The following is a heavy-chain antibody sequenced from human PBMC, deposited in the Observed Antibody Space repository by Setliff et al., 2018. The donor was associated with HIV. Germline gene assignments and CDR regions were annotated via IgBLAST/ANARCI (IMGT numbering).Heavy chain of an antibody. CDR1: GGSFSGYY. J-gene: IGHJ6*02. Sequence: SETLSLTCAVYGGSFSGYYWSWIRQPAGKGLEWIGRIYSSGSTNYNPSLKSRVTISVDTSKNQFSLKLSSVTAADTAVYYCAKDQGCSRTSCYGNYYYGMDVCGQGTTVTVSS. CDR2: IYSSGST. CDR3: AKDQGCSRTSCYGNYYYGMDV. D-gene: IGHD2-2*01. V-gene: IGHV4-4*07.